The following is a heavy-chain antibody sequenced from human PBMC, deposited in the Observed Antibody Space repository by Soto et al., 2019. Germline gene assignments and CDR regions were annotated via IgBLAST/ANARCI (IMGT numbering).Heavy chain of an antibody. D-gene: IGHD2-21*02. J-gene: IGHJ4*02. CDR2: ISGSGGST. V-gene: IGHV3-23*01. CDR3: AKDPAPHVVVTVYYFDY. CDR1: GFTFSSYA. Sequence: PGGSLRLSCAASGFTFSSYAMSWVRQAPGKGLEWVSAISGSGGSTYYADSVKGRFTTSRDNSKNTLYLQMNSLRAEDTAVYYCAKDPAPHVVVTVYYFDYWGQGTQVTVSS.